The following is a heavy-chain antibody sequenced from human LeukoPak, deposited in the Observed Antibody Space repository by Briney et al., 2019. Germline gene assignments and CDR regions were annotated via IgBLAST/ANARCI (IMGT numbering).Heavy chain of an antibody. CDR3: AKDRETTSSGTFDY. Sequence: GGSLRLSCAASGFTFRNYGMHCVRQAPGKGLEWVAVISDDGNNKNYADSVKVRFTISRDNSNNTLYLQMNSLRAEDTAVYYCAKDRETTSSGTFDYWGQGTLVTVSS. V-gene: IGHV3-30*18. J-gene: IGHJ4*02. CDR2: ISDDGNNK. CDR1: GFTFRNYG. D-gene: IGHD6-13*01.